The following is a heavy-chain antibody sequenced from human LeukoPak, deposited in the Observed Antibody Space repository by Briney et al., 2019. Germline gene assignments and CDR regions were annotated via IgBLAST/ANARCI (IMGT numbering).Heavy chain of an antibody. CDR2: IYYSGST. D-gene: IGHD6-13*01. Sequence: SETLSLTCTVSGGSISSYYWSWIRQPPGKGLEWIGYIYYSGSTNYNPSLESRVTISVGTSKNPCSMKLSSVTAADTAVYYCARSYSSSWSRMGYYYGMDVWGQGTTVTVSS. V-gene: IGHV4-59*01. CDR1: GGSISSYY. J-gene: IGHJ6*02. CDR3: ARSYSSSWSRMGYYYGMDV.